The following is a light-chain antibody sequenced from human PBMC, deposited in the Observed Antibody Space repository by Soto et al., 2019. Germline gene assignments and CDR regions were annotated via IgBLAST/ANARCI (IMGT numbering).Light chain of an antibody. CDR3: QQYNSYSGT. J-gene: IGKJ1*01. CDR1: QSISSW. V-gene: IGKV1-5*01. CDR2: DAS. Sequence: DIQMTQSPSTLSASVGDRVTITCRASQSISSWLAWYQQKPGKAPKLLIYDASRLESGVPSRFSGSGSGTEFTLTISRLQPDDFATYYCQQYNSYSGTFGQGTKVEIK.